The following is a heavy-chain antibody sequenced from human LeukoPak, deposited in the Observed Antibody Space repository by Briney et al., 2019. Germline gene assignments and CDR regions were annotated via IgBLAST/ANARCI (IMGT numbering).Heavy chain of an antibody. D-gene: IGHD6-13*01. CDR2: ISGSGGST. CDR1: GFTFSSYG. V-gene: IGHV3-23*01. CDR3: AKSSGSSNWYEFDY. J-gene: IGHJ4*02. Sequence: GGSLRLSCAVSGFTFSSYGMSWVRQAPGKGLEWVSSISGSGGSTNYADSVKGRFTISRDNSKNTLYLQMNSLRAEDTAVYYCAKSSGSSNWYEFDYWGQGTLVTVSS.